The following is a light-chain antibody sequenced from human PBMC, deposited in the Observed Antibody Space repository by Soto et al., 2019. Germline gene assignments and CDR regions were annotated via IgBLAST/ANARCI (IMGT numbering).Light chain of an antibody. CDR2: AAS. J-gene: IGKJ1*01. CDR3: QQLNSYPIT. CDR1: QSISSY. V-gene: IGKV1-9*01. Sequence: DIQMTQSPSSLSASVGDRVTITCRASQSISSYLNCYQQKPGRAPKLLIYAASTLQSGVPSRFSGSGSGTEFTLTSSSLQPEDFATYYCQQLNSYPITFGQGTKVDIK.